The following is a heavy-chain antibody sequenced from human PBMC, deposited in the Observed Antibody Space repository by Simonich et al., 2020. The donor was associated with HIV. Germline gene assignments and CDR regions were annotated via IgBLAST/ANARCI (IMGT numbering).Heavy chain of an antibody. J-gene: IGHJ6*03. CDR1: GLTFSSDS. CDR2: IRKSCSKK. Sequence: EVQLVESGGGLVKPGGSLRLSCAVSGLTFSSDSMNWVREARGKGLEWVYSIRKSCSKKKYQDSVKGRFNISSDNAKNSRYLQMNSLRAEDTAVYYCARDPGASWWANYYYYMDVWGKGTTVTVSS. CDR3: ARDPGASWWANYYYYMDV. V-gene: IGHV3-21*01. D-gene: IGHD2-15*01.